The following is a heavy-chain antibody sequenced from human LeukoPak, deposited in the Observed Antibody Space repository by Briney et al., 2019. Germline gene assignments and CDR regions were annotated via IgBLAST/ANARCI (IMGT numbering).Heavy chain of an antibody. CDR3: GRRLEIATAIDN. D-gene: IGHD6-25*01. CDR1: GGPIDTAGYF. J-gene: IGHJ4*02. CDR2: IYYSGTT. Sequence: SETLSLTCTVSGGPIDTAGYFWDWIRQPPGQGLEWIGTIYYSGTTYCNPSPMSRVTISVDTSKSQFSLDLSSVTAADAALYFCGRRLEIATAIDNWGQGILVTVSS. V-gene: IGHV4-39*01.